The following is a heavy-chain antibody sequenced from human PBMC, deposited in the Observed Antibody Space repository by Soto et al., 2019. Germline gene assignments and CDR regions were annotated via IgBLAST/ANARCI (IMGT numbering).Heavy chain of an antibody. CDR3: VKWRYSVNDFTPPSCYYYFNGVDV. CDR2: ISGSGDYT. D-gene: IGHD5-12*01. V-gene: IGHV3-23*01. Sequence: GGSLRLSCAASGFTFDNYALRWVRQAPGKGLEWVSAISGSGDYTYYAESSKGRFTISRDHSKNKMPLQMNSLRAEDADVYYCVKWRYSVNDFTPPSCYYYFNGVDVWGQGTTVTVSS. J-gene: IGHJ6*02. CDR1: GFTFDNYA.